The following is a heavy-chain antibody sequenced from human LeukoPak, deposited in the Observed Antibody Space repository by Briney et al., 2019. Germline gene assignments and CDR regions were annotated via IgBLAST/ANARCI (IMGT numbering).Heavy chain of an antibody. CDR1: GFTFSSYS. CDR3: ARDPEWELLSFDC. CDR2: ISSSSSYI. Sequence: PGGSLRLSCAASGFTFSSYSMNWVRQAPGKGLEWVSSISSSSSYIYYADSVKGRFTISRDNAKNSLYLQMNSLRAEDTAVYYCARDPEWELLSFDCWGQGTLVTVSS. V-gene: IGHV3-21*01. J-gene: IGHJ4*02. D-gene: IGHD1-26*01.